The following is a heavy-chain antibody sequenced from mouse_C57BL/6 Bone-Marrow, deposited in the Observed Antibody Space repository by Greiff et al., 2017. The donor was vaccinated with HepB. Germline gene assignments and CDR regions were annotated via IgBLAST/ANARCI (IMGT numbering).Heavy chain of an antibody. CDR3: TTKGLDY. CDR1: GFNIKDYY. CDR2: IDPENGDT. J-gene: IGHJ2*01. Sequence: EVQLQESGAELVRPGASVKLSCTASGFNIKDYYMHWVKQRPEQGLEWIGWIDPENGDTEYASKFKGKATIAADTSSNTAYLQLSSLTSEDTSVYYCTTKGLDYWGQGTTLTVSS. V-gene: IGHV14-4*01.